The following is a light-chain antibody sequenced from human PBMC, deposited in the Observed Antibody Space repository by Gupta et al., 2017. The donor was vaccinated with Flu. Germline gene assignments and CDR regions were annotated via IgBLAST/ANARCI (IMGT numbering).Light chain of an antibody. CDR1: ALPKQY. J-gene: IGLJ1*01. Sequence: SYELTQPPSVSVSTGQTARITCSGDALPKQYAYWYQQKPGQAPVLVIYKDSERPSGIPERFSGSSSGTTVTLTISGGQAEDEADYYCQSADSSGTYVFGTGTKVTVL. CDR3: QSADSSGTYV. CDR2: KDS. V-gene: IGLV3-25*03.